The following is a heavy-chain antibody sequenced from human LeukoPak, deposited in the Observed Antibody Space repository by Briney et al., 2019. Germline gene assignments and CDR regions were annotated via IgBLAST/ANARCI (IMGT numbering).Heavy chain of an antibody. J-gene: IGHJ4*02. Sequence: ASVKVSCKASGGTFSSYTISWVRQAPGQGLEWMGRIIPILGIANYAQKFQGRVTITADKSTSTAYMELSSLRSEDTAVHYCARDRRGSSGWQFDYWGQGTLVTVSS. D-gene: IGHD6-19*01. CDR3: ARDRRGSSGWQFDY. V-gene: IGHV1-69*04. CDR1: GGTFSSYT. CDR2: IIPILGIA.